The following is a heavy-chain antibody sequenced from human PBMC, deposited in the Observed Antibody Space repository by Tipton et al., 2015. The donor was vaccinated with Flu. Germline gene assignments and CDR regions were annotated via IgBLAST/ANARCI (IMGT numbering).Heavy chain of an antibody. V-gene: IGHV4-39*01. CDR2: IYPSGTT. CDR3: ARLSYCDVDLKNRYFEY. J-gene: IGHJ4*02. CDR1: SGSIRSTNYF. Sequence: TLSLTCTVSSGSIRSTNYFCAWIRQPPGKGLELIGSIYPSGTTYYNPSLKSRVTISVDTSKSQFSLKLSSVTAADTAVYYCARLSYCDVDLKNRYFEYWGQGTLVTVSS. D-gene: IGHD2-21*02.